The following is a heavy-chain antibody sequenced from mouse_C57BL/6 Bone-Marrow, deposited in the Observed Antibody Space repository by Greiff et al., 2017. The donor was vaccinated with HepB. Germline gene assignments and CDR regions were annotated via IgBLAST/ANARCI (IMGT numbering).Heavy chain of an antibody. J-gene: IGHJ3*01. D-gene: IGHD1-1*01. Sequence: VQLQQSGAELVKPGASVKMSCKASGYTFTSYWITWVKQRPGQGLEWIGDIYPGSGSTNYNEKFKSKATLTVDTSSSTAYMQLSSLTSEDSAVYYCAREGRFITTPRFAYWGQGTLVTVSA. CDR2: IYPGSGST. CDR3: AREGRFITTPRFAY. CDR1: GYTFTSYW. V-gene: IGHV1-55*01.